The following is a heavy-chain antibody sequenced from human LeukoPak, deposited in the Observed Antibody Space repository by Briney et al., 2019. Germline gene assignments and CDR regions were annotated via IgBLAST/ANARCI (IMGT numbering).Heavy chain of an antibody. CDR1: GFTFSNYG. J-gene: IGHJ4*01. Sequence: GGSLRLSCAASGFTFSNYGMHWVRQAPGKGLEWVAVISYDGSNKYYADSVKGRFTISRDNSKNTLYLQMNSLRAEDAGVYYCARYNYGFDYWGQEPWSPSPQ. CDR2: ISYDGSNK. CDR3: ARYNYGFDY. V-gene: IGHV3-30*03. D-gene: IGHD5-18*01.